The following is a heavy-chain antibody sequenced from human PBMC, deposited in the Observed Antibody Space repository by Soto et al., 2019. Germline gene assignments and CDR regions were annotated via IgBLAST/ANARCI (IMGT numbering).Heavy chain of an antibody. CDR1: GLTVSSNY. Sequence: PGGSLRLSCAASGLTVSSNYMSWVRQAPGKGLEWVSVIYSGGSTFYADSVKGRFTISRDNSKNTLFLQMNSVRAEDSAVYYCARDCSGGGCSSYYYFAMDVWGQGTTVTVYS. CDR2: IYSGGST. J-gene: IGHJ6*02. D-gene: IGHD2-15*01. CDR3: ARDCSGGGCSSYYYFAMDV. V-gene: IGHV3-53*01.